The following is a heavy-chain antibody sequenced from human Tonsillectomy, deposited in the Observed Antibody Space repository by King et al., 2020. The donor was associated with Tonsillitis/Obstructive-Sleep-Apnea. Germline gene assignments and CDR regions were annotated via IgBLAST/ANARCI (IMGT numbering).Heavy chain of an antibody. CDR2: IKQDGSGK. CDR1: GFTFSSYW. V-gene: IGHV3-7*04. CDR3: SRVKGNCSRASCYAVGWLDP. J-gene: IGHJ5*02. D-gene: IGHD2-2*01. Sequence: VQLVESGGGLVQPGGSLRLSCAASGFTFSSYWMHWVRQAPGKGLEWVANIKQDGSGKYYVDSVKGRFTISRDNAKNSLYLQMNSQRAEDTAVYYCSRVKGNCSRASCYAVGWLDPWGQGSLVTVSS.